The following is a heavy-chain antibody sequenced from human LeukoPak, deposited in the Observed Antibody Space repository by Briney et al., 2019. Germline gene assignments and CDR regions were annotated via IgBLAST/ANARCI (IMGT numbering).Heavy chain of an antibody. CDR3: ARPPTREAEGFDI. J-gene: IGHJ3*02. Sequence: ASVKVSCKASGYTFSDLYIHWVRQAPGQGLEWMGWINPDGGGTEFAQKFQDRVTVTRDTSTSTAFLEISRLTFDDTAVYYCARPPTREAEGFDIWGQGTMVIVSS. CDR2: INPDGGGT. CDR1: GYTFSDLY. D-gene: IGHD1-26*01. V-gene: IGHV1-2*02.